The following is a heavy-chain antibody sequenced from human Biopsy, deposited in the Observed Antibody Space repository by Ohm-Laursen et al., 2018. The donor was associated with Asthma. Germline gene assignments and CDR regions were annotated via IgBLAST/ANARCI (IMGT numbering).Heavy chain of an antibody. Sequence: SVKVSRKASGDSFSNYAISWVRQAPGQGLEWMGGIIPIFETAHYAQKFRGRITINADESTSTIYMELSSLSSEDTALYYCARGPEYVRSSGALDYWGQGTLVTVSS. CDR2: IIPIFETA. D-gene: IGHD2-2*01. J-gene: IGHJ4*02. CDR3: ARGPEYVRSSGALDY. CDR1: GDSFSNYA. V-gene: IGHV1-69*13.